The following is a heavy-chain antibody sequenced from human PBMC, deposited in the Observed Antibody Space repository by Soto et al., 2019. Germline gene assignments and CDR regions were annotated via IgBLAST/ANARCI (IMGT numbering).Heavy chain of an antibody. V-gene: IGHV1-69*13. CDR3: ARVVAAFYYYYGMDV. Sequence: SVKVSCKASGGTFSSYAISWLRQSPGQGLEWMGGIIPIFGTANYAQKFQGRVTITADESTSTAYMELSSLRSEDTAVYYCARVVAAFYYYYGMDVWGQGTTVTVSS. D-gene: IGHD2-15*01. CDR1: GGTFSSYA. J-gene: IGHJ6*02. CDR2: IIPIFGTA.